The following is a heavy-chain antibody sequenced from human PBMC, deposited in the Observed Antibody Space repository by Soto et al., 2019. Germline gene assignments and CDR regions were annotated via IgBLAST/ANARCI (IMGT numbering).Heavy chain of an antibody. Sequence: EGSLRLSCAASGFTFSSYWMHWVRQAPGKWLVWVSRINSDGSSTSYADSVKGRFTISRDNAKNTLYLQMNSLRAEDTAVYYCAREHVLAAPSFDYWGQGTLVTVSS. J-gene: IGHJ4*02. V-gene: IGHV3-74*01. CDR2: INSDGSST. D-gene: IGHD3-3*02. CDR1: GFTFSSYW. CDR3: AREHVLAAPSFDY.